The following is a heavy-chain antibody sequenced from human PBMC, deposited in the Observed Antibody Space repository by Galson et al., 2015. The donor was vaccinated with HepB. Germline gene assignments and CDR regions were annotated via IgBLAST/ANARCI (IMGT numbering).Heavy chain of an antibody. CDR3: ARDPSLDCSGCSLWFDP. J-gene: IGHJ5*02. Sequence: SESMSLTCTVSGTSISSSYWSWIRQPAGKGLEWIGRIYTSGSTDYNPSLKSRVTMSVDKYKHQFSLKLSSVTAADTAVYYCARDPSLDCSGCSLWFDPWGQGTLVTVSS. CDR2: IYTSGST. V-gene: IGHV4-4*07. D-gene: IGHD2-15*01. CDR1: GTSISSSY.